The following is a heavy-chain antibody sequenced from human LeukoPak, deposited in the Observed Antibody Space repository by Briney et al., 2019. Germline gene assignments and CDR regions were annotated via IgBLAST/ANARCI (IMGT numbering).Heavy chain of an antibody. CDR3: ARVLSGCETTRCELDY. CDR2: ISSSSTYI. Sequence: PGGSLRLSCAASGFTFSSYIMNWVRQAPGKGLEWVSSISSSSTYIYYADSMKGRVTISRDNAKNSLYLQMNSLRAEDTAVYYCARVLSGCETTRCELDYWGQGTLVTVSS. CDR1: GFTFSSYI. V-gene: IGHV3-21*01. D-gene: IGHD1-26*01. J-gene: IGHJ4*02.